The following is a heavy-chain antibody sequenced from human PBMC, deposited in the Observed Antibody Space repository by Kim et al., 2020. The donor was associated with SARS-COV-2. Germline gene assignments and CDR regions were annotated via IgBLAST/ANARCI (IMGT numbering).Heavy chain of an antibody. V-gene: IGHV3-21*01. J-gene: IGHJ4*02. CDR3: ARTRDSGWSYFDY. Sequence: YADSVKGRFTISRDTAKNSLYLQMNSLRAEDTAVYYCARTRDSGWSYFDYWGQGTLVTVSS. D-gene: IGHD6-19*01.